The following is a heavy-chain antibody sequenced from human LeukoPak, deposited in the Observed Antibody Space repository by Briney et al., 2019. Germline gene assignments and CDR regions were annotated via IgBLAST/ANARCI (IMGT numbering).Heavy chain of an antibody. CDR3: ARGGIVATIGDAFDI. V-gene: IGHV1-69*06. CDR1: GGTFSSYA. J-gene: IGHJ3*02. CDR2: IIPIFGTA. Sequence: SVKVSCKASGGTFSSYAISWARQAPGQGLEWMGGIIPIFGTANYAQMFQGRVTITADKSTSTAYMELSSLRSEDTAVYYCARGGIVATIGDAFDIWGQGTMVTVSS. D-gene: IGHD5-12*01.